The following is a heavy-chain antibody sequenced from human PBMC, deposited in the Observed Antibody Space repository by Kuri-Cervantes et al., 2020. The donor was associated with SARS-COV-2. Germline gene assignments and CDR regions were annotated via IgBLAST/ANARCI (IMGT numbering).Heavy chain of an antibody. CDR3: ARHPRSDSTSPFDY. V-gene: IGHV4-39*01. CDR1: GGSISSSSYY. J-gene: IGHJ4*02. Sequence: GSLRLSCTVSGGSISSSSYYWGWIRQPPGKGLEWIGSIYYSGSTYYNPSLKSRVTISVDTSKNQFSLKLSSVTAADTAVYYCARHPRSDSTSPFDYWGQGTLVTVSS. D-gene: IGHD2-2*01. CDR2: IYYSGST.